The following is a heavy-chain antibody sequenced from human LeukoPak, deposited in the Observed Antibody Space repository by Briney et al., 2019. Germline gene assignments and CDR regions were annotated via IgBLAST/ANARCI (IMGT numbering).Heavy chain of an antibody. V-gene: IGHV3-23*01. D-gene: IGHD4-23*01. CDR3: AKQGAVVVSSNWFDP. CDR2: ISGSGGST. CDR1: GFTFSSYA. J-gene: IGHJ5*02. Sequence: GGSLRLSCAASGFTFSSYAMSWVRQAPGKGLEWVSGISGSGGSTYYADSVKGRFTNSRDNSKNTLYLQMNSLRAEDTATYYCAKQGAVVVSSNWFDPWGQGTLVTVSS.